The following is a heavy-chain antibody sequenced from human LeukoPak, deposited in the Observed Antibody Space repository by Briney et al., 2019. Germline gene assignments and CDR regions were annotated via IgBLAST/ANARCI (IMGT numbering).Heavy chain of an antibody. J-gene: IGHJ4*01. V-gene: IGHV4-59*01. CDR3: ARVGGWEPKLHGVTFDY. CDR2: IYYTGST. Sequence: SQTLSLTCTVSGGSISSYYWSWIRQPPGKGLEWIGYIYYTGSTNYNPSLKSRVTMSADTSKNQFSLKHSSVTAADTAVYFCARVGGWEPKLHGVTFDYLGQGTLVTASS. CDR1: GGSISSYY. D-gene: IGHD1-26*01.